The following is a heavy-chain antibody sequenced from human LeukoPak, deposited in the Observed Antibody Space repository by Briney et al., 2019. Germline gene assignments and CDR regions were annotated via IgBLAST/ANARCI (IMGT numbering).Heavy chain of an antibody. Sequence: GASLKVSCTASGYTFTGYYMHWVRQAPGQGLEWMGWINPNSGGTNYAQKFQGRVTMTRDTSISTAFMELSRLRSDDTAVYYCARDPFSSDGAYNWFDPWGQGTLVTVSS. V-gene: IGHV1-2*02. J-gene: IGHJ5*02. CDR3: ARDPFSSDGAYNWFDP. CDR2: INPNSGGT. D-gene: IGHD6-19*01. CDR1: GYTFTGYY.